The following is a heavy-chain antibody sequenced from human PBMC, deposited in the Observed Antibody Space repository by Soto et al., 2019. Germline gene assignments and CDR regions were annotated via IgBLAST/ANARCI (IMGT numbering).Heavy chain of an antibody. V-gene: IGHV4-30-4*01. D-gene: IGHD2-15*01. CDR1: GGSISSGDYY. Sequence: PSETLSLTCTVSGGSISSGDYYWSWIRQPPGKGLEWIGYIYYSGITYYNPSLKSRVTISVDTSKNQFSLKLSSVTAADTAVYYCARDSTPHCSGGSCYSGYYYYGMDVWGQGTTVTVSS. CDR2: IYYSGIT. CDR3: ARDSTPHCSGGSCYSGYYYYGMDV. J-gene: IGHJ6*02.